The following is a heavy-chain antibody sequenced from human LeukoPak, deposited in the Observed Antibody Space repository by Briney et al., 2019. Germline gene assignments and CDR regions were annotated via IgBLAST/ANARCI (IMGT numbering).Heavy chain of an antibody. CDR1: GGSFSGYY. Sequence: SETLSLTCAVYGGSFSGYYWSWIRQPLGKGLEWIGEINHSGSTNYNPSLKSRVTISVDTSKNQFSLKLSSVTAADTAVYYCARVIFGYWGQGTLVTVSS. CDR2: INHSGST. V-gene: IGHV4-34*01. J-gene: IGHJ4*02. CDR3: ARVIFGY. D-gene: IGHD3-22*01.